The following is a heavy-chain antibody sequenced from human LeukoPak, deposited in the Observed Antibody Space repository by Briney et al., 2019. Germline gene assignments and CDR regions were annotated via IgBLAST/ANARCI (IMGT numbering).Heavy chain of an antibody. Sequence: SETLSLTCTVSGGSISSSSYYWGWIRQPPGKGLGWIGSIYYSGSTYYNPSLKSRVTISVDTSKNQFSLKLSSVTAADTAVYYCARVLDTAMAADYWGQGTLVTVSS. J-gene: IGHJ4*02. CDR1: GGSISSSSYY. CDR3: ARVLDTAMAADY. CDR2: IYYSGST. D-gene: IGHD5-18*01. V-gene: IGHV4-39*07.